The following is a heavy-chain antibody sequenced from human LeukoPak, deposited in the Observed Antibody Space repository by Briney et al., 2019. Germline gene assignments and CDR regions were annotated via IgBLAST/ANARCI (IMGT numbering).Heavy chain of an antibody. D-gene: IGHD6-19*01. J-gene: IGHJ4*02. Sequence: SETLSLTCAVYGGSFSGYYWSWIRQPPGKGLEWIGEINHSGSTNYNPSLKSRVTMSVDTSKNQFSLKLSSVTAADTAVYYCARGSQDAGYSSGWYHFYYFDYWGQGTLVTVSS. V-gene: IGHV4-34*01. CDR2: INHSGST. CDR1: GGSFSGYY. CDR3: ARGSQDAGYSSGWYHFYYFDY.